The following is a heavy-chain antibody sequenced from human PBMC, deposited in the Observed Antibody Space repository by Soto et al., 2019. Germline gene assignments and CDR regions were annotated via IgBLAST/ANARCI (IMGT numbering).Heavy chain of an antibody. CDR2: ISWSRGSI. CDR1: GLTFDDYA. J-gene: IGHJ6*02. Sequence: GGSLRLSCAASGLTFDDYAMHWVRQAPGKDQEKVSGISWSRGSIGYGDSVKGRFTISRDNAKNSLYLQMNSLRAEDTSIYYCVKDIKEDYYYGLDVWGQGTTVTVSS. V-gene: IGHV3-9*01. CDR3: VKDIKEDYYYGLDV.